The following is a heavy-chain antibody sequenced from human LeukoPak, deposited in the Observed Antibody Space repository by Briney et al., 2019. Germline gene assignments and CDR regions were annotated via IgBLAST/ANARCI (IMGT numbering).Heavy chain of an antibody. J-gene: IGHJ5*02. D-gene: IGHD6-19*01. CDR3: AGDMAVAGPGDWFDP. CDR2: ISSSSSYI. V-gene: IGHV3-21*01. CDR1: GFTFSSYS. Sequence: PGGSLRLSCAASGFTFSSYSMNWVRQAPGKGLEWVSSISSSSSYIYYADSVKGRFTISRDNAKNSLYLQMNSLRAEDTAVYYCAGDMAVAGPGDWFDPWGQGTLVTVSS.